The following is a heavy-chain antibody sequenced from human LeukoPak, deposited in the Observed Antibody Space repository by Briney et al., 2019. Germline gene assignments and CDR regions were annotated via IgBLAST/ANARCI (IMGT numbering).Heavy chain of an antibody. CDR3: ARGRAAYWFDP. Sequence: SETLSLTCTVSGGSISSSSYYWGWIRQPPGKGLEWIGSIYYSGSTYYNPSLKSRVTISVDTSKNQFSLKLSSVTAADTAVYYCARGRAAYWFDPWGQGTLVTVSS. V-gene: IGHV4-39*07. CDR1: GGSISSSSYY. J-gene: IGHJ5*02. D-gene: IGHD6-13*01. CDR2: IYYSGST.